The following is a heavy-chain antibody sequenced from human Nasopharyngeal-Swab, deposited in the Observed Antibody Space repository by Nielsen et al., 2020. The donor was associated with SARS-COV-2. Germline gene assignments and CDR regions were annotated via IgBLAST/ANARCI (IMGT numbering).Heavy chain of an antibody. V-gene: IGHV3-30*03. Sequence: WIRQPPGKGLEWVAVISYDGSNKYYADSVKGRFTISRDNSKNTLYLQMNSLRAEDTAVYYCARNLRFLEWLAHSPHYYYYGMDVWGQGTTVTVSS. CDR3: ARNLRFLEWLAHSPHYYYYGMDV. D-gene: IGHD3-3*01. J-gene: IGHJ6*02. CDR2: ISYDGSNK.